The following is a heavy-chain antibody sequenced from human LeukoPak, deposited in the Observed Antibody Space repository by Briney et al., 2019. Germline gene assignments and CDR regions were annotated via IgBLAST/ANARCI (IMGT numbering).Heavy chain of an antibody. CDR3: ARLPRIDIVVVPYFDY. CDR2: IYYSGRT. CDR1: GGSISSDDYY. Sequence: SQTLSLTCTVSGGSISSDDYYWSWIRQPPGEGLEWIGNIYYSGRTLYNPSLKSRLTISLDTAKNHFSLNLTSVTAADTAVYYCARLPRIDIVVVPYFDYWGQGTLVTVSS. J-gene: IGHJ4*02. D-gene: IGHD2-21*01. V-gene: IGHV4-30-4*08.